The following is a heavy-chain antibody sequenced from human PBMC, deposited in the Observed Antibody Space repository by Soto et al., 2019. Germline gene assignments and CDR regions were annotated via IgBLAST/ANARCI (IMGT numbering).Heavy chain of an antibody. J-gene: IGHJ5*02. CDR1: GFSLTTRGVG. CDR2: IYWDDDK. V-gene: IGHV2-5*02. Sequence: QITLKESGPTLVKPTQTLTLTCTFSGFSLTTRGVGVGWIRQPPGKALECLALIYWDDDKRYSPSLQSRLSITKDTSKNQVVLTMPHVDPVDTATYYCAHIPNYYQYDWFDPWGQGTLVSVSS. D-gene: IGHD3-16*01. CDR3: AHIPNYYQYDWFDP.